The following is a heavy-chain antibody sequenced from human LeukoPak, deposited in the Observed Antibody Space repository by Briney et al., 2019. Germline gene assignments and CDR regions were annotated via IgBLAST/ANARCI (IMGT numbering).Heavy chain of an antibody. CDR2: IYYSGST. V-gene: IGHV4-59*08. CDR1: GGSISSYY. CDR3: ARTQRDGYKPFDY. D-gene: IGHD5-24*01. Sequence: PSETLSLTCTVSGGSISSYYWSWIRQPPGKGLEWIGYIYYSGSTNYNPSLKSRVTISVGTSKNQFSLKLSSVTAADTAVYYCARTQRDGYKPFDYWGQGTLVTVSS. J-gene: IGHJ4*02.